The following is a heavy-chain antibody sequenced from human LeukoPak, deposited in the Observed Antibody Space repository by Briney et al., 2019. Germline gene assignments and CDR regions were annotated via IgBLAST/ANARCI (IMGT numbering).Heavy chain of an antibody. J-gene: IGHJ1*01. V-gene: IGHV4-39*07. Sequence: SETLSLTCTVSGGSISSSSYYWGWIRQPPGKGLEWIGSIHYSGSTNYNPSLKSRVTMSVDTSKNQFSLKLSSVTAADTAVYYCARTSEWELQHWGQGTLVTVSS. CDR1: GGSISSSSYY. D-gene: IGHD1-26*01. CDR2: IHYSGST. CDR3: ARTSEWELQH.